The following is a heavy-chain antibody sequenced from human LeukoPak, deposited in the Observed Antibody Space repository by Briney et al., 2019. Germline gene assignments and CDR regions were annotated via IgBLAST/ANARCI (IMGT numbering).Heavy chain of an antibody. D-gene: IGHD5-24*01. V-gene: IGHV3-23*01. CDR1: GFTFSTYG. J-gene: IGHJ4*02. CDR3: VKDDGWVQYAN. CDR2: ISGSGGST. Sequence: GGSLRLSCVASGFTFSTYGMSWVRQAPGKGLEWVSAISGSGGSTYYADSVKGRFTISRDNSKNTPYLQMNSLRAEDTAVYYCVKDDGWVQYANWGQGTLVTVSS.